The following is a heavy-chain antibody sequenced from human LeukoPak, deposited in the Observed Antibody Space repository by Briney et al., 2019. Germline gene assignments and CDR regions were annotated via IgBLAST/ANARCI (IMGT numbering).Heavy chain of an antibody. CDR2: IKQDGSEK. CDR1: GFTFSSYW. D-gene: IGHD6-6*01. V-gene: IGHV3-7*01. CDR3: ARDLEYSSSPGLDY. Sequence: PGGSLRLSCAASGFTFSSYWMSWVRQAPGKGLEWVANIKQDGSEKYYVDSVKGRFTISRDNAKNSLYLQMNSLRAEDTAVYYCARDLEYSSSPGLDYWGQGTLVTVSS. J-gene: IGHJ4*02.